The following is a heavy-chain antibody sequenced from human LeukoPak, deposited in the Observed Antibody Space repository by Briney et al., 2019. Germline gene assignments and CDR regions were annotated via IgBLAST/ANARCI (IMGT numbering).Heavy chain of an antibody. J-gene: IGHJ4*02. CDR1: GGSISSGGYS. CDR3: ARGVGAVLRPRGFDY. CDR2: IYHSGST. Sequence: SETLSLTCAVSGGSISSGGYSWSWIRQPPGKGLEWIGYIYHSGSTYYNPSLKSRVTISVDRSKNQFSLKLSSVTAADTAVYYCARGVGAVLRPRGFDYWGQGTLVPVSS. D-gene: IGHD1-26*01. V-gene: IGHV4-30-2*01.